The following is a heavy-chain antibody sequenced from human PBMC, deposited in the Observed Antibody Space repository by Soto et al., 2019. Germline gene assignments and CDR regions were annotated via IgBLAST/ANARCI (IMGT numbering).Heavy chain of an antibody. CDR2: ISYSGST. D-gene: IGHD1-26*01. V-gene: IGHV4-39*01. Sequence: QLHLQESGPGLVKPSETLSLMCTVSGGSIITGSYYWGWIRQPPGKGLEWIGSISYSGSTYNNPSLKSRVTISVDTSKNQFSLKLRSVTAADTAVYYCARLYSGRYQHDYWGQGTLVTVSS. CDR3: ARLYSGRYQHDY. CDR1: GGSIITGSYY. J-gene: IGHJ4*02.